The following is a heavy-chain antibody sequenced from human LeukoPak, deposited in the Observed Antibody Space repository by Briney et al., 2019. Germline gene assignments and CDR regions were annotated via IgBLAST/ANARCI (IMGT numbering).Heavy chain of an antibody. D-gene: IGHD3-3*01. CDR1: GFTFDDYA. CDR2: ISWNSGSI. J-gene: IGHJ4*02. Sequence: GRSLTLSCAASGFTFDDYAMHWVRQAPGKGLEWVSGISWNSGSIAYADSVKGRFTISRDNAKNSLYLQMNSLRAEDMALYYCAKDISRFLEWLSLDYWGQGTLVTVSS. V-gene: IGHV3-9*03. CDR3: AKDISRFLEWLSLDY.